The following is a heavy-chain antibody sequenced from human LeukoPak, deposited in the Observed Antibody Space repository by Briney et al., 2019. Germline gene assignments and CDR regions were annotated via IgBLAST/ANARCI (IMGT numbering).Heavy chain of an antibody. CDR1: GFTFSSYV. CDR3: AKGRYCSGGSCYYYGMDV. J-gene: IGHJ6*01. D-gene: IGHD2-15*01. Sequence: PGGSLRLSCAASGFTFSSYVMNWVRQAPGKGLEWVSVISGSGGSIDYADSVKGRFSISRDDSKDTVYLQVNSLRAEDTAVYYCAKGRYCSGGSCYYYGMDVWGQGTTVTGSS. V-gene: IGHV3-23*01. CDR2: ISGSGGSI.